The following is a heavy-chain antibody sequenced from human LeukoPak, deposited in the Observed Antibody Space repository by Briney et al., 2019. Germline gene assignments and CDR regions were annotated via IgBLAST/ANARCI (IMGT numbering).Heavy chain of an antibody. J-gene: IGHJ4*02. Sequence: GGSLRLSCVVSGFTVSSDYMSWVRQAPGKGLECVSLIYTGGSTYYADSVKGRFTISRDESKNTLYLQMNSLRAEDTAIYYCARVSGSYYRFDYWGQGTLVTVSS. CDR3: ARVSGSYYRFDY. D-gene: IGHD1-26*01. CDR1: GFTVSSDY. V-gene: IGHV3-53*01. CDR2: IYTGGST.